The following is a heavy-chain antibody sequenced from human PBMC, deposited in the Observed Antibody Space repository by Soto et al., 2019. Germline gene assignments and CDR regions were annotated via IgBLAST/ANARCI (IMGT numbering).Heavy chain of an antibody. D-gene: IGHD3-9*01. CDR1: GGSISSYY. CDR3: ARWYYDKSFDP. Sequence: ETLSRTCTVSGGSISSYYWSWIRQPPVKGLEWIGYIYYSGSTNYNPSLKSRVTISVDTSKNQFSLKLSSVTAADTAVYYCARWYYDKSFDPWGQGTLVTVSS. J-gene: IGHJ5*02. CDR2: IYYSGST. V-gene: IGHV4-59*01.